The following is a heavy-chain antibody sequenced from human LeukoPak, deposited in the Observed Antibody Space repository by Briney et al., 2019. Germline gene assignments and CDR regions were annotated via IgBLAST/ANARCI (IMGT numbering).Heavy chain of an antibody. V-gene: IGHV4-59*01. Sequence: SETLSLTCTVSGGSISSYYWSWIRQPPGKGLEWIGYIYYSGSTNYNPSLKSRVTISVDTSKNQFSLKLSSVTAADTAVCYCARLPSSRYYYYGMDVWGQGTTVTVSS. J-gene: IGHJ6*02. CDR1: GGSISSYY. D-gene: IGHD6-13*01. CDR2: IYYSGST. CDR3: ARLPSSRYYYYGMDV.